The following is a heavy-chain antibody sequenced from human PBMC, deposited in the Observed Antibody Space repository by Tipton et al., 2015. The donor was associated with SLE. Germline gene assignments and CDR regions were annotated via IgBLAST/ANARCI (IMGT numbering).Heavy chain of an antibody. CDR3: TKDLRDYGDYASDY. J-gene: IGHJ4*02. CDR1: GDSIRNYY. CDR2: TYFSGST. Sequence: TLSLTCTVSGDSIRNYYWSWIRQSPGKGLEWIGHTYFSGSTNYNPSLKSRVTISVDTAKNQFSLKLSSVTAADTAVYYCTKDLRDYGDYASDYWCQGTLVTVSS. V-gene: IGHV4-59*01. D-gene: IGHD4-17*01.